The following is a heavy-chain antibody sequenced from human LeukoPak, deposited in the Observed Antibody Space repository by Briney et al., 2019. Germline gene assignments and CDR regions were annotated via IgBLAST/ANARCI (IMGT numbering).Heavy chain of an antibody. J-gene: IGHJ4*02. Sequence: PGGSLRLSCAASGFTFSTYWMSWVRQAPGKGLEWVASINQGGSETYYVESGNVRVTISRDNAMHSFFLQMTSLRAEDTAVYYCERLIGDSTIYDYWGQGTLVTVSS. CDR3: ERLIGDSTIYDY. V-gene: IGHV3-7*01. D-gene: IGHD3-16*01. CDR2: INQGGSET. CDR1: GFTFSTYW.